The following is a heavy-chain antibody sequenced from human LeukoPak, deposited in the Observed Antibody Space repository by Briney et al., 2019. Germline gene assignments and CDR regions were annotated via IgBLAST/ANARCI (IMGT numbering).Heavy chain of an antibody. CDR3: AKDLSTYYDILTGYYSPEF. D-gene: IGHD3-9*01. CDR2: IRYDGSNK. Sequence: GGSLRLSCAASGFTFSSYGMHWVRQAPGKGLEWVAFIRYDGSNKYYADSVKGRFTISRDNSKNTLYLQMNSLRAEDTAVYYCAKDLSTYYDILTGYYSPEFWGQGTLVTVSS. V-gene: IGHV3-30*02. J-gene: IGHJ4*02. CDR1: GFTFSSYG.